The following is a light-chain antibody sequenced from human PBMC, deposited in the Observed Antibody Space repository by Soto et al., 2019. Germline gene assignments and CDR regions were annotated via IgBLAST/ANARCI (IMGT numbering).Light chain of an antibody. V-gene: IGLV2-14*01. CDR1: NSDIGGYDY. CDR2: EVS. Sequence: QSALTQPASVSRSPGQSVTISCTGTNSDIGGYDYVSWYQHHPGKAPKLMIYEVSNRPSGVSNRFSGSKSGNTASLTISGLQAEDEADYYCNSFTSSTTWVFGGGTKLTVL. CDR3: NSFTSSTTWV. J-gene: IGLJ3*02.